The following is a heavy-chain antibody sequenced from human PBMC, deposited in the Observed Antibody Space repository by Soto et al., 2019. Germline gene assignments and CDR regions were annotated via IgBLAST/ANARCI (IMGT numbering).Heavy chain of an antibody. CDR1: GYTFTSYD. V-gene: IGHV1-8*01. J-gene: IGHJ4*02. CDR3: ARLVKDDFWSCYKRPNYYFDY. CDR2: MNPNSGNT. D-gene: IGHD3-3*01. Sequence: ASVKVSCKASGYTFTSYDINWVRQATGQGLEWMGWMNPNSGNTGYAQKFQGRVTMTRNTSISTAYMELSSLRSEDTAVYYCARLVKDDFWSCYKRPNYYFDYWGQGTLVTVS.